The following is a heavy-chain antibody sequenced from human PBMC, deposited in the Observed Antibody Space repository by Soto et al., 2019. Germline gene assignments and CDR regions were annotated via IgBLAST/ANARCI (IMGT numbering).Heavy chain of an antibody. J-gene: IGHJ4*02. CDR1: GGSFSGYY. Sequence: QVQLQQWGAGLLKPSETLSLTCAVYGGSFSGYYWSWIRQPPGKGLEWIGEINHSGSTNYNPSLKSRVTISVDTSKNQFSLKLSSVTAADTAVYYCARGLRFKNLELPILPWYYFDYWGQGTLVTVSS. CDR2: INHSGST. V-gene: IGHV4-34*01. CDR3: ARGLRFKNLELPILPWYYFDY. D-gene: IGHD1-7*01.